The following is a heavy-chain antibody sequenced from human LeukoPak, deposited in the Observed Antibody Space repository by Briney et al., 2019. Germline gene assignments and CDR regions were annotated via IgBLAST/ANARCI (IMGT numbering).Heavy chain of an antibody. CDR1: GGSISSYY. CDR2: IYYSGST. V-gene: IGHV4-59*08. Sequence: SETLSLTCTVSGGSISSYYWRWIRQPPGKGLEWIGYIYYSGSTNYNPSLKSRVTISVDTSKNQFSLNLSSVTAADTAVYYCARQGGGFWYFDLWGRGTLVTVSS. CDR3: ARQGGGFWYFDL. J-gene: IGHJ2*01. D-gene: IGHD6-25*01.